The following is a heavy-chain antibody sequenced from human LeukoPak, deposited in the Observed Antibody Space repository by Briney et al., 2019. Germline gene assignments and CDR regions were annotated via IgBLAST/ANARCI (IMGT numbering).Heavy chain of an antibody. J-gene: IGHJ4*02. V-gene: IGHV3-48*01. D-gene: IGHD1-26*01. CDR2: ISSSSSTI. Sequence: PGGSLRLSCAASGLTFSSYSMNWVRQAPGKGLEWVSYISSSSSTIYYADSVKGRFTISRDNAKNSLYLQMNSLRAEDTAVYYCARGLGYWGQGTLVTVSS. CDR3: ARGLGY. CDR1: GLTFSSYS.